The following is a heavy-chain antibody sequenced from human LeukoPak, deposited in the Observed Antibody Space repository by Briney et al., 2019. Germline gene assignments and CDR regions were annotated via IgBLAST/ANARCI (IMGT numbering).Heavy chain of an antibody. Sequence: PGGSLRLSCAASGFTFSSYSMNWVRQAPGKGLEWVSYISSSSSTIYYADSVKGRFTISRDNSKNTLYLQMNSLRAEDTAVYYCAKILDRAGGGQGYWGQGTLVTVSS. J-gene: IGHJ1*01. D-gene: IGHD2/OR15-2a*01. CDR3: AKILDRAGGGQGY. CDR2: ISSSSSTI. CDR1: GFTFSSYS. V-gene: IGHV3-48*01.